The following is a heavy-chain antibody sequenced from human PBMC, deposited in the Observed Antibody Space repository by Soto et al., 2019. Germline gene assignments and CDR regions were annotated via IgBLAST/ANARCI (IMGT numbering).Heavy chain of an antibody. CDR1: GFTFSSYA. V-gene: IGHV3-64*01. J-gene: IGHJ4*02. Sequence: PGGSLGLSCAPSGFTFSSYAMQWVRQAPGKGLEYVSGISSNGGSTYYANSVKGRFTISRDNSRNTLYLQMGSLRAADMAVYYCAREATHGSGYDPDYWGQGT. CDR2: ISSNGGST. D-gene: IGHD5-12*01. CDR3: AREATHGSGYDPDY.